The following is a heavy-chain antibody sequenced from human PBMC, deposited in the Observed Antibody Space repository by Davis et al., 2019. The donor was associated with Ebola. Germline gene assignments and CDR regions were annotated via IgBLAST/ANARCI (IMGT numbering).Heavy chain of an antibody. Sequence: MPSETLSLTCTVSGYSISSGYHWGWIRQPPGKGLEWIGTIYHSGSTYYNPSLKSRVTISVDTSKNQFSLKLSSVTAADTAVYYCARRHLAVAGAHIDYWGQGTLVTVSS. V-gene: IGHV4-38-2*02. CDR3: ARRHLAVAGAHIDY. D-gene: IGHD6-19*01. CDR1: GYSISSGYH. CDR2: IYHSGST. J-gene: IGHJ4*02.